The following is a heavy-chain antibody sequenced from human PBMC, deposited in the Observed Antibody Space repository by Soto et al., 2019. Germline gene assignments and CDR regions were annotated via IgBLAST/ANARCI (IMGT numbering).Heavy chain of an antibody. CDR2: ISYDGSNK. CDR3: ARASGYCSSTSCPGYYYYYGMDV. CDR1: GFTFSSYA. D-gene: IGHD2-2*01. Sequence: GGSLRLSCAASGFTFSSYAMHWVRQAPGKGLEWVAVISYDGSNKYYADSVKGRFTISRDNSKNTLYLQMNSLRAEDTAVYYCARASGYCSSTSCPGYYYYYGMDVWGQGTTVTVSS. V-gene: IGHV3-30-3*01. J-gene: IGHJ6*02.